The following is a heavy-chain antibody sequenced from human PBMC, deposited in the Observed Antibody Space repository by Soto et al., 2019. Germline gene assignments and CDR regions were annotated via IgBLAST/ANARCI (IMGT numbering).Heavy chain of an antibody. J-gene: IGHJ5*02. D-gene: IGHD2-15*01. CDR1: GFTFGDSY. Sequence: PGGSLRLSCAGSGFTFGDSYMSWIRQAPGKGLEWLSYISPGSRYPAYADSVKGRFTISRDNARRSLFLQMTSLTAVDTAMYYCGRGGGGGLFDPWGQGTMVTVSS. CDR2: ISPGSRYP. V-gene: IGHV3-11*06. CDR3: GRGGGGGLFDP.